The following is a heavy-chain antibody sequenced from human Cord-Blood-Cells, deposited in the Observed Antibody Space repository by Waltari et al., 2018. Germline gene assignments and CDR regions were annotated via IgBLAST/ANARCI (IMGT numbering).Heavy chain of an antibody. CDR3: ARRYCSGGSCYDY. D-gene: IGHD2-15*01. CDR1: GYSFTSYW. J-gene: IGHJ4*02. CDR2: IYPCYSYT. Sequence: EVQLVQSGAEVKKPGESLKISCKGSGYSFTSYWIGWVRQMPGEGLEWMGIIYPCYSYTRYSPSFQGQVTISADKSISTAYLQWSSLKASDTAMYYCARRYCSGGSCYDYWGQGTLVTVST. V-gene: IGHV5-51*01.